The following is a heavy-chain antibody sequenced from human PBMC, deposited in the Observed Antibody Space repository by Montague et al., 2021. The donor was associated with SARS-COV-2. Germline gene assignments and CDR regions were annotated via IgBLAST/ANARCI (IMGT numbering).Heavy chain of an antibody. V-gene: IGHV4-39*07. CDR2: VFYTGTT. CDR1: GSFFASSSFY. CDR3: ARGGGGKNSLLYYGLDV. J-gene: IGHJ6*02. Sequence: SETLSLTCSVSGSFFASSSFYWGWIRQPPGKGLEWLGNVFYTGTTSYNPSLKSRITISMDTSKNQFSLNLRSMTGADTAVYYCARGGGGKNSLLYYGLDVWGQGTTVIVSS. D-gene: IGHD5/OR15-5a*01.